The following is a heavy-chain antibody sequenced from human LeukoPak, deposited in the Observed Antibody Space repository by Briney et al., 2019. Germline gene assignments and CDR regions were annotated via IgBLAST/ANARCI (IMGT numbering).Heavy chain of an antibody. D-gene: IGHD3-3*01. CDR3: AKHIYGVVIQQ. J-gene: IGHJ1*01. Sequence: GGSLRLSCAASGFTFSDYYMSWIRQAPGKGLEWVGRIRSRADGGTAEYATAVEGRFTISRDDSTNTLYLHMSNVKTEDTAVYYCAKHIYGVVIQQWGQGTLVTVSS. CDR1: GFTFSDYY. CDR2: IRSRADGGTA. V-gene: IGHV3-15*01.